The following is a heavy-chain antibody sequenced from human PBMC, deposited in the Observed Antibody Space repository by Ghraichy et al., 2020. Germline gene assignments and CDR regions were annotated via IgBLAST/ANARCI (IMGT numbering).Heavy chain of an antibody. Sequence: SETLSLTCAVSGGSISSNTYTWGWIRQPPGKGLAWIGIIYYSGSTYYNPSLKSRVTIPIDTSKNQFSLRLTSVTAADTALYYCASRPHVHVVPTTTFDYWGQGALVTVSS. D-gene: IGHD5-12*01. CDR2: IYYSGST. V-gene: IGHV4-39*01. CDR1: GGSISSNTYT. J-gene: IGHJ4*02. CDR3: ASRPHVHVVPTTTFDY.